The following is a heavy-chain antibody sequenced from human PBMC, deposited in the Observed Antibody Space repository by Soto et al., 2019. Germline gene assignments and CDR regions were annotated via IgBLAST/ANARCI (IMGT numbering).Heavy chain of an antibody. CDR2: IYYSGST. CDR1: GGSISSYY. CDR3: ARAPTITILGVVTGDAFDI. Sequence: SETLSLTCTVSGGSISSYYWSWIRQPPGKGLEWIGYIYYSGSTNYNPSLKSRVTISVDTSKNQFSLKLSSVTAADTAVYYCARAPTITILGVVTGDAFDIWGQGTMVTVS. V-gene: IGHV4-59*01. D-gene: IGHD3-3*01. J-gene: IGHJ3*02.